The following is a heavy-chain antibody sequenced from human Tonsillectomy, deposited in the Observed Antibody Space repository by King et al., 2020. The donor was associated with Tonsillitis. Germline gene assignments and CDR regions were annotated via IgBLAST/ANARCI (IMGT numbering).Heavy chain of an antibody. CDR1: GYTFTSYW. Sequence: VQLVESGAEVKKPGESLRLSCKTSGYTFTSYWIAWVRQMPGKGLEWMGIIYPGDSDTRYSPSFQGQVTISADKSVNTAYLQWSSLKASDTAMYYCARHADYDTFYYYYGVDVWGQGTTVTVSS. CDR3: ARHADYDTFYYYYGVDV. D-gene: IGHD3-9*01. V-gene: IGHV5-51*01. CDR2: IYPGDSDT. J-gene: IGHJ6*02.